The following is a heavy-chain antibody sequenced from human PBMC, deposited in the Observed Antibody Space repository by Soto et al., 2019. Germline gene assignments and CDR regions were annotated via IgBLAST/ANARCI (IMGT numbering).Heavy chain of an antibody. V-gene: IGHV3-7*01. Sequence: GGSLRLSCAASGFTFSSYWMSWVRQAPGKGLEWVANIKQDGSEKYYVDSVKGRFTISRDNAKNSLYLQMNSLRAEDTAVYYCARKNCYGSSGYFYYFDYWGQVTLVTVSS. CDR2: IKQDGSEK. CDR3: ARKNCYGSSGYFYYFDY. CDR1: GFTFSSYW. J-gene: IGHJ4*02. D-gene: IGHD3-22*01.